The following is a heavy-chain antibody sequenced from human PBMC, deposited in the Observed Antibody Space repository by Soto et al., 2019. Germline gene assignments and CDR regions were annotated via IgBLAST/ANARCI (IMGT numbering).Heavy chain of an antibody. J-gene: IGHJ6*02. Sequence: EVQLLESGGGLVQPGGSLRLSCAASGFTFSSYAMSWVRQAPGKGLEWVSGISGSGGSTYYADSVKGRFTISRDNSKKTLYLQMNSLRAADTAVYYCVKGTRLTVRGVKYYCYYEMDVWGQGTTVTVTS. CDR3: VKGTRLTVRGVKYYCYYEMDV. CDR1: GFTFSSYA. CDR2: ISGSGGST. D-gene: IGHD3-10*01. V-gene: IGHV3-23*01.